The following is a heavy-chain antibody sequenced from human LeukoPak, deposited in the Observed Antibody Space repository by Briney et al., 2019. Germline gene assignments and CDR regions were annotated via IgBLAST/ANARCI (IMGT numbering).Heavy chain of an antibody. CDR1: GGSISSYF. D-gene: IGHD3-16*01. CDR3: ARVLDLSKRGLDAFDI. J-gene: IGHJ3*02. Sequence: SETLPLTCTVSGGSISSYFWSWVRQPPGKGLEWIGYVYYSGSTNYNPSLKSRVTISVDTSKKQFSLKLSSATAADTAVYYCARVLDLSKRGLDAFDIWGQGTMVTVSS. V-gene: IGHV4-59*01. CDR2: VYYSGST.